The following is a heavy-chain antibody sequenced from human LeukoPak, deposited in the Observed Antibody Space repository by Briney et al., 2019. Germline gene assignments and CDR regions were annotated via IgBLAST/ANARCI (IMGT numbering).Heavy chain of an antibody. CDR3: AMGRIAAAGVDY. CDR1: GGSISSYY. D-gene: IGHD6-13*01. Sequence: PSETLSLTCTVSGGSISSYYWSWLRQPPGKGLEWIGYIYYSGSTNYNPSLKSRVTISVDTSKNQFSLKLSSVTAADTAVYYCAMGRIAAAGVDYWGQGTLVTVSS. J-gene: IGHJ4*02. CDR2: IYYSGST. V-gene: IGHV4-59*01.